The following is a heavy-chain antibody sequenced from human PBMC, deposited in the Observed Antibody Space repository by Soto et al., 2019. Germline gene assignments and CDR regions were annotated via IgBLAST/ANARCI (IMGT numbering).Heavy chain of an antibody. CDR3: AQRPDAFDI. CDR1: ECTLS. CDR2: ISNDGSST. J-gene: IGHJ3*02. V-gene: IGHV3-23*01. Sequence: GGSLRPSCVGLECTLSMTVVRQAPGKVLEWVSMISNDGSSTYYADSVKGRFTISRDNSKKILYLQMNSLRAEDTAVYYCAQRPDAFDIWGQGTMVTVSS.